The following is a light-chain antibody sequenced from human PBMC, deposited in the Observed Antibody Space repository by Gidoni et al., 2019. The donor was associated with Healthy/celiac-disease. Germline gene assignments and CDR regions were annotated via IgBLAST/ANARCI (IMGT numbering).Light chain of an antibody. V-gene: IGKV1-39*01. J-gene: IGKJ4*01. CDR1: RCTSSY. CDR3: QLSDSTPT. CDR2: AAS. Sequence: EMQLTQSPSSLSAAVGDRVTIPRRASRCTSSYLDCHRQKQETVHKLLIYAASSLQSGDPARFSGSGSGTDFTLTIGSLQPEDFATYYYQLSDSTPTFGGGTKVEIK.